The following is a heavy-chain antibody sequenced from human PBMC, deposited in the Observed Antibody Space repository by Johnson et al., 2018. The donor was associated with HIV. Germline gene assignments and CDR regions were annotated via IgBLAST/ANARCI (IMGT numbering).Heavy chain of an antibody. D-gene: IGHD1-1*01. CDR1: GFTFSSYW. CDR3: AREEREPDVFDI. Sequence: VQLVESGGGVVQPGGSLRLSCAASGFTFSSYWMSWVRQAPGKGLEWVANIKQDGSEKYYVDSVKGRFTISRDNSKNTLYLQMHSLRIEDTAVYYCAREEREPDVFDIWGQGTMVTVSS. J-gene: IGHJ3*02. V-gene: IGHV3-7*01. CDR2: IKQDGSEK.